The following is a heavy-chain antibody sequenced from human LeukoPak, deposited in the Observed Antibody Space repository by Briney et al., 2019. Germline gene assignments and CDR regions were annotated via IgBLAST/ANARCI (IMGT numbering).Heavy chain of an antibody. Sequence: GASVKVSCKSSGYTFNGYYIHWVRQAPGQGLEWMGWINPNSGGTNYAQKFQGRVTMTRDMSTSTVYMELSSLRSEDTAVYYCARDHEGELRGHDAFDIWGQGTMVTVSS. CDR3: ARDHEGELRGHDAFDI. CDR2: INPNSGGT. CDR1: GYTFNGYY. D-gene: IGHD1-26*01. V-gene: IGHV1-2*02. J-gene: IGHJ3*02.